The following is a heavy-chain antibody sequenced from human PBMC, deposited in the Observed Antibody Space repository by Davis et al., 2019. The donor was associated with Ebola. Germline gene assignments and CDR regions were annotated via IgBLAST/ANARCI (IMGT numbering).Heavy chain of an antibody. Sequence: PGGSLRLSCAASGFTFSSYGMHWVRQAPGKGLEWVAVISYDGSNKYYADSVKGRFTISRDNSKNTLYLQMNSLRAEDTAVYYCANDVLLWFGELLYELRPSGYWGQGTLVTVSS. V-gene: IGHV3-30*18. CDR3: ANDVLLWFGELLYELRPSGY. CDR1: GFTFSSYG. D-gene: IGHD3-10*01. CDR2: ISYDGSNK. J-gene: IGHJ4*02.